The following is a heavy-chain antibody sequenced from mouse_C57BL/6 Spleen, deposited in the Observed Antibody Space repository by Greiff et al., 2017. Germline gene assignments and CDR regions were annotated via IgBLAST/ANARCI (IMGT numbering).Heavy chain of an antibody. CDR3: ARSPANWDGFAY. Sequence: QVQLQQPGAELVKPGASVKLSCKASGYTFTSYWMHWVKQRPGQGLEWIGMIHPNSGSTNYNEKYKSKATLTVDKSSSTAYMQLSSLTSEDSAVYYCARSPANWDGFAYWGQGTLVTVSA. J-gene: IGHJ3*01. D-gene: IGHD4-1*01. V-gene: IGHV1-64*01. CDR2: IHPNSGST. CDR1: GYTFTSYW.